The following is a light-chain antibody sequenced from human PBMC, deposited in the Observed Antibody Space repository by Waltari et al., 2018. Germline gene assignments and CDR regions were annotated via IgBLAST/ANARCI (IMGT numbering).Light chain of an antibody. V-gene: IGLV2-8*01. Sequence: QSALTQPPSASGSPGQSVTISCTGPSSAVGGHNYVSWYQQRPGKAPNRLIYEVTKRPSGVPARFSGSRSGNTASLTVSGLQAEDEADYYCSSYGGSNTLWVFGTGTKVTVL. J-gene: IGLJ1*01. CDR3: SSYGGSNTLWV. CDR2: EVT. CDR1: SSAVGGHNY.